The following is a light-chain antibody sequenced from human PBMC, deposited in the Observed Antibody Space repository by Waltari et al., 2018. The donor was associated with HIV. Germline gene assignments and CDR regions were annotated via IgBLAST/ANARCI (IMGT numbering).Light chain of an antibody. CDR3: ASWDDRLSGQGV. CDR2: NNK. J-gene: IGLJ3*02. V-gene: IGLV1-44*01. Sequence: QPMLTQPPSASGIPGQRVTIPCSGTISNIGKNTVNWYQQFPGTAPKLLIYNNKQRPSGVPDRFSGSKSGSSASLAIRGLQSEDEADYYCASWDDRLSGQGVFGGGTRLTVL. CDR1: ISNIGKNT.